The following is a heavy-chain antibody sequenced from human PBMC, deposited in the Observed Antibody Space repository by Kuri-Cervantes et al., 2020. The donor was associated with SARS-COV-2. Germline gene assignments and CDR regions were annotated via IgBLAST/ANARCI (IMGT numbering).Heavy chain of an antibody. CDR1: GFNYPNYA. Sequence: GESLKISCSASGFNYPNYAIHWVRQAPGTGLEWVAVASYNGTNKYYADSVKGRFTISRDNAKNSLYLQMNSLRAEDTAVYYCARAELRLIDYWGQGTLVTVSS. CDR3: ARAELRLIDY. D-gene: IGHD1-26*01. J-gene: IGHJ4*02. CDR2: ASYNGTNK. V-gene: IGHV3-30-3*01.